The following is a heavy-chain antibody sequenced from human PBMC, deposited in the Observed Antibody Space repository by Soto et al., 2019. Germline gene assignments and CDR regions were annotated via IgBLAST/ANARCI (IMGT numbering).Heavy chain of an antibody. CDR2: IWYDGSNK. V-gene: IGHV3-33*01. D-gene: IGHD2-15*01. CDR1: GFTFSSYV. J-gene: IGHJ6*02. CDR3: ARVRYCSGGSCYSRALGYYYGMDV. Sequence: WGSLRLSCAASGFTFSSYVMHWVRQAPGKGLEWVTVIWYDGSNKYYADSVKGRFTISRDNSKNTLYLQMNSLRAEDTAVYYCARVRYCSGGSCYSRALGYYYGMDVWGQGTTVTVSS.